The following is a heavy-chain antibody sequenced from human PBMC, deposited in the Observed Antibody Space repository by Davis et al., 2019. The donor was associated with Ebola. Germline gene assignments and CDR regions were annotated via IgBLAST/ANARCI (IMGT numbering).Heavy chain of an antibody. CDR2: IYPGDSDT. D-gene: IGHD6-13*01. J-gene: IGHJ5*02. Sequence: GESLKISCKGSGYSFTSYWIGWVRQTPGKGLEWMGIIYPGDSDTRYSPSFQGQVTISADKSISTAYLQWSSLKASDTAMYYCARPEHPYNSSWYKGGFDPWGQGTLVTVSS. CDR1: GYSFTSYW. CDR3: ARPEHPYNSSWYKGGFDP. V-gene: IGHV5-51*01.